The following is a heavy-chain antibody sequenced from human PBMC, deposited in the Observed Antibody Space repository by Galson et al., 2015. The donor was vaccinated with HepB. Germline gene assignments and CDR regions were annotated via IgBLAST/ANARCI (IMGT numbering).Heavy chain of an antibody. J-gene: IGHJ4*02. CDR1: RFRVTGYS. Sequence: SLRLSCAGSRFRVTGYSMTWVRQAPGKGLEWVAYIDASASTTNYADSVKGRFIISRDKAKNLVYLQMNSLRDEDTAIYFCARFEDDWGQGTPVTVSS. CDR2: IDASASTT. V-gene: IGHV3-48*02. CDR3: ARFEDD.